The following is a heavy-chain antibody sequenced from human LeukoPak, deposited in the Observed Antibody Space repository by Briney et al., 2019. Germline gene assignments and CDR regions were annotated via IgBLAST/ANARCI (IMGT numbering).Heavy chain of an antibody. V-gene: IGHV1-69*13. CDR2: IIPIFGTA. J-gene: IGHJ4*02. CDR3: ATDMGLDSSGYYFDY. Sequence: GASVKVSCTASGGTFSSYAISWVRQAPGQGLEWMGGIIPIFGTANYAQKFQGRVTITADESTSTAYMELSSLRSEDTAVYYCATDMGLDSSGYYFDYWGQGTLVTVSS. CDR1: GGTFSSYA. D-gene: IGHD3-22*01.